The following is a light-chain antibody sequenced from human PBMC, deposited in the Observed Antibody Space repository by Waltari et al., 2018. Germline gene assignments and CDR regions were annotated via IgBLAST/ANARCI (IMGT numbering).Light chain of an antibody. CDR1: RSDIGNYNL. Sequence: QSALTQTATVSGSPGQSITISCSGTRSDIGNYNLVSWYRQHPGKAPTLIIYDVNKRPSGVSNRFSGSKSGNTAFLTISGLQTADEADIFCCSYAGSAVSVFGGGTKVTVL. CDR2: DVN. J-gene: IGLJ3*02. CDR3: CSYAGSAVSV. V-gene: IGLV2-23*02.